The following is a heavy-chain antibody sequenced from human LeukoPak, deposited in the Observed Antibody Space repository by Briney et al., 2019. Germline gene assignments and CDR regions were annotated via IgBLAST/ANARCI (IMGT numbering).Heavy chain of an antibody. CDR2: INDGGSGK. J-gene: IGHJ4*02. D-gene: IGHD4-17*01. Sequence: GSLILSCAASGFVFSNYWMTWVRQAPGKGLEWVASINDGGSGKYYVDSVKGRFTISRDNAQKSLYLEMHSLRAEDTAVYYCARAVTSTEGYWGQGTQVTVSS. V-gene: IGHV3-7*03. CDR3: ARAVTSTEGY. CDR1: GFVFSNYW.